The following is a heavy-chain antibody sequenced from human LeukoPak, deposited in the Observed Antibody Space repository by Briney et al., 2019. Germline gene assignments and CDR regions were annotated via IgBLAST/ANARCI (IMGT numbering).Heavy chain of an antibody. CDR1: GYTSIAGYSFTSYW. V-gene: IGHV5-51*01. D-gene: IGHD3-22*01. CDR3: ARRKGYYDTSGYYAFDI. CDR2: IFPGDSDT. Sequence: PGESLKISCQASGYTSIAGYSFTSYWIHWVRQMPGKGLEWVVIIFPGDSDTTYRPSLQGHVTMSADKSISTAYLQWSSLKAADTAMYYCARRKGYYDTSGYYAFDIWGQGTMVTVSS. J-gene: IGHJ3*02.